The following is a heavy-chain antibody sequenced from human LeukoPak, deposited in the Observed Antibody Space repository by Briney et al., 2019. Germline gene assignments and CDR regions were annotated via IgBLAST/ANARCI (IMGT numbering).Heavy chain of an antibody. CDR1: GYSFIGYY. V-gene: IGHV1-2*02. J-gene: IGHJ4*02. CDR3: ARAPAVAADFDY. D-gene: IGHD6-19*01. Sequence: GASVKVSCTASGYSFIGYYMHWVRQAPGQGLEWMGWINPNSGVTTYPQNFQGRVTMTRDTSISTAYMELSRLRSDDTAVYYCARAPAVAADFDYWGQGTLVTVSS. CDR2: INPNSGVT.